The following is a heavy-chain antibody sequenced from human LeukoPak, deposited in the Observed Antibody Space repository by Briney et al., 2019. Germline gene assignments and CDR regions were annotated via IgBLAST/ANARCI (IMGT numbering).Heavy chain of an antibody. J-gene: IGHJ4*02. CDR3: ARMFTYSGLAGSDY. V-gene: IGHV4-39*01. CDR2: ISYAGST. D-gene: IGHD6-6*01. Sequence: SETLSLTCTVSGGSISSSSYYWGWIRQPPGKGLEWIGIISYAGSTYYKPSLKSRVTISADTSKNQFSLNLSSVTATDAAVYYCARMFTYSGLAGSDYSGQGTLVTVSS. CDR1: GGSISSSSYY.